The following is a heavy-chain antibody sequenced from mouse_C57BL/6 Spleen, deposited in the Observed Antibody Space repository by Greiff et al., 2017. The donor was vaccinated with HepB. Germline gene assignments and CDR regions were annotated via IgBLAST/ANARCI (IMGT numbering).Heavy chain of an antibody. V-gene: IGHV5-12*01. CDR2: ISNGGGST. CDR1: GFTFSDYY. Sequence: EVQGVESGGGLVQPGGSLKLSCAASGFTFSDYYMYWVRQTPEKRLEWVAYISNGGGSTYYPDTVKGRFTISRDNAKNTLYLQMSRLKSEDTAMYYCARPFYYDYDDGPYAMDYWGQGTSVTVSS. J-gene: IGHJ4*01. D-gene: IGHD2-4*01. CDR3: ARPFYYDYDDGPYAMDY.